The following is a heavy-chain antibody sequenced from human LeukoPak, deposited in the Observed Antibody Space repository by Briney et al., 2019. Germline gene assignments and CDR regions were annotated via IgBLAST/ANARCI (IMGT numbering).Heavy chain of an antibody. CDR1: GYTFTSYA. D-gene: IGHD3-10*01. J-gene: IGHJ5*02. CDR3: ARGRDVMVRGASTKGYNWFDP. V-gene: IGHV1-3*01. CDR2: INAGNGNT. Sequence: GASVKVSCKASGYTFTSYAMHWVRQAPGQRLEWMGWINAGNGNTKYSQKFQGRVTITRDTSASTAYMELSSLRSEDTAVYYCARGRDVMVRGASTKGYNWFDPWGQGTLVTVSS.